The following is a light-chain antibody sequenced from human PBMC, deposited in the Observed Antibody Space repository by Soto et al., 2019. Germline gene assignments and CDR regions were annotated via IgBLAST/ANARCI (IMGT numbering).Light chain of an antibody. CDR3: TSYTTSSTYV. CDR1: SSDVGGNKY. CDR2: EVS. V-gene: IGLV2-14*01. J-gene: IGLJ1*01. Sequence: QSVLTQPASVSGSPGQSITISCTGTSSDVGGNKYVSWYQQYPGKAPKLMIFEVSKRPSGVSNRFSGSKSGKTASLTISGLQTAGEADYYCTSYTTSSTYVFGTGTKVTVL.